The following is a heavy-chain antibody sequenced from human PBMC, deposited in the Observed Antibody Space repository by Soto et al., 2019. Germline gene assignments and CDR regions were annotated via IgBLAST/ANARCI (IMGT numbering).Heavy chain of an antibody. CDR1: GYTFTSYG. J-gene: IGHJ4*02. CDR2: ISAYNGNT. D-gene: IGHD3-22*01. Sequence: ASVKVSCKASGYTFTSYGISWVRQAPGQRLEWMGWISAYNGNTNYAQKLQGRVTMTTDTSTSTAYMELRSLRSDDTAVYYCARDRGPLIVVVISPLDYWGQGTLVTVSS. V-gene: IGHV1-18*01. CDR3: ARDRGPLIVVVISPLDY.